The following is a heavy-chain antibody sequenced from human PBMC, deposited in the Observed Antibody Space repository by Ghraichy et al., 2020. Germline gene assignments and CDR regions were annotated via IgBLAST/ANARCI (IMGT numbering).Heavy chain of an antibody. CDR1: GLIFGSYW. Sequence: GGSLRLSCAGSGLIFGSYWMTWVRQAPGKGLEWVANINQDGSERYYVGSVKGRFTISRDNAKNSLYLQMNSLGAEDTAVYYCSSGDTFDIWGQGTMVAVSS. CDR2: INQDGSER. CDR3: SSGDTFDI. V-gene: IGHV3-7*03. J-gene: IGHJ3*02. D-gene: IGHD3-10*01.